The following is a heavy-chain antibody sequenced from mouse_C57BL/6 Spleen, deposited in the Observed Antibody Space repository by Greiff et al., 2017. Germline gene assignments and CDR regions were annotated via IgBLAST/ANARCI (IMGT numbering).Heavy chain of an antibody. Sequence: QVQLQQPGAELVKPGASVKLSCKASGYTFTSYWMHWVKQRPGQGLEWIGMIHPNSGSTNYNEKFKSKATLTVDKSSSTAYMQLSSLTSEDSAVXYCARYGSSPNYAMDYWGQGTSVTVSS. D-gene: IGHD1-1*01. V-gene: IGHV1-64*01. CDR3: ARYGSSPNYAMDY. CDR2: IHPNSGST. CDR1: GYTFTSYW. J-gene: IGHJ4*01.